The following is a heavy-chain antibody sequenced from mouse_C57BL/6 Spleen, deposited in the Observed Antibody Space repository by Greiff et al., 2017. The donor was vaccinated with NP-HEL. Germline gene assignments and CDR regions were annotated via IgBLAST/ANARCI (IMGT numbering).Heavy chain of an antibody. V-gene: IGHV2-6*03. CDR2: IWSDGST. CDR3: ARYGSSYGYLDV. CDR1: GFSLTSYG. Sequence: QVQLKESGPGLVAPSQSLSITCTVSGFSLTSYGVHWVRQPPGKGLEWLVVIWSDGSTTYNSAPKSRLSISKDYSKSQVFVKMNSLQTDDTAMYYCARYGSSYGYLDVWGTGTTVTVAS. J-gene: IGHJ1*03. D-gene: IGHD1-1*01.